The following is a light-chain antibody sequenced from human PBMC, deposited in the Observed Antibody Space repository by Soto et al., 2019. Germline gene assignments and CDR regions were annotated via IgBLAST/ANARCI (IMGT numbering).Light chain of an antibody. CDR2: TTS. V-gene: IGKV3-11*01. J-gene: IGKJ3*01. Sequence: EIVLTQSPATLSLSPGERATLSCRASQSVSKSLAWYQQKPGQAPRLLIYTTSNRATGIPARLSGSGSRTDFTLTISSLEPEDFAVYYCQQGNKWLIFNFVTGTKVDI. CDR1: QSVSKS. CDR3: QQGNKWLIFN.